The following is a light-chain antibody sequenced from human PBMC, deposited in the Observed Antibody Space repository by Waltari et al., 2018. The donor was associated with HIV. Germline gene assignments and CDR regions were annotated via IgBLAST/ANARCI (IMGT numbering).Light chain of an antibody. CDR2: GAS. V-gene: IGKV1-8*01. Sequence: AIRLTQSPSSFSASTGDRVTINCRPTQDIGTYLAWFRKKPGEAPPLLLYGASSLENGVPPRFSGSGSVTNFSLTISCLQSDDFATYFCQQYYNFPLTFGQGTRLDIK. CDR3: QQYYNFPLT. J-gene: IGKJ5*01. CDR1: QDIGTY.